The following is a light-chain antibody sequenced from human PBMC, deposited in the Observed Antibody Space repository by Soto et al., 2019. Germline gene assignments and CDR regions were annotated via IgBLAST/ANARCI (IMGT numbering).Light chain of an antibody. V-gene: IGKV1-39*01. Sequence: DIQMTQCPSSLSASVGDRFTISCRASQSISAYLNWYQQKPGKAPNLLIFAASTLQSGVPSRFSGSGSGTDFTLTIRSLQPEDFATYYCQQSYTAPLTFGGGTKVDI. CDR3: QQSYTAPLT. CDR1: QSISAY. CDR2: AAS. J-gene: IGKJ4*01.